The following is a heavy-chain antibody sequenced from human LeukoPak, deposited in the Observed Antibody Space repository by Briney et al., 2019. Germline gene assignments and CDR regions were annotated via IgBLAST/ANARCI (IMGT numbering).Heavy chain of an antibody. D-gene: IGHD1-26*01. CDR2: ISSSSSTI. CDR3: ARDSMGGTLWAFDI. J-gene: IGHJ3*02. Sequence: PGGSLRLSCAASGFTFSPYSMNWVRRATGKGLEWVSYISSSSSTIYYADSVKGRFTISRDNAKNSLYLQMNSLRAEDTAVYYCARDSMGGTLWAFDIWGQGTMVTVSS. CDR1: GFTFSPYS. V-gene: IGHV3-48*01.